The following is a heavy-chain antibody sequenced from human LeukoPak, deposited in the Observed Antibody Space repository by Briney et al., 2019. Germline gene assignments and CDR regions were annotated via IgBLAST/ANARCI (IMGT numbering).Heavy chain of an antibody. CDR1: GFTFSSYA. V-gene: IGHV3-30-3*01. J-gene: IGHJ4*02. CDR3: ARNLGPRRPFDY. Sequence: GGSLRLSCAASGFTFSSYAMHWVRQAPGKGLEWVAVISYDGSNKYYADSVKGRFTISRDNSKNTLYLQMNSLRAEETAVYYCARNLGPRRPFDYWGQGTLVTVSS. CDR2: ISYDGSNK.